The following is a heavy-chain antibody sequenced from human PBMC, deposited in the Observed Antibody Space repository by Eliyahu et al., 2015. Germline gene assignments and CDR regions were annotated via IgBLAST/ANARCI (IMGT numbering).Heavy chain of an antibody. Sequence: EVQLVESGGGLVQPGGSLXLSCAXSGXXFSSXWMHWVRQAPGKGLVWVSRINSDGSSTSYADSVKGRFTISRDNAKNTLYLQMNSLRAEDTAVYYCARSRTVTTGIDYWGQGTLVTVSS. CDR3: ARSRTVTTGIDY. CDR2: INSDGSST. CDR1: GXXFSSXW. J-gene: IGHJ4*02. V-gene: IGHV3-74*01. D-gene: IGHD4-17*01.